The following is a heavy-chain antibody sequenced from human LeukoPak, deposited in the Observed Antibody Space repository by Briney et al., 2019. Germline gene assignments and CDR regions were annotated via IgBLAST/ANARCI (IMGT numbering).Heavy chain of an antibody. V-gene: IGHV4-59*13. J-gene: IGHJ3*02. D-gene: IGHD5-24*01. CDR3: ARSYPGMAYAFDI. CDR2: IYYSGST. Sequence: SETLSLTCTVSGGSISSYYWIWIRQPPGKGLEWIGYIYYSGSTNYNPSLKSRLNISVDTSKNQFPLRLSSVTTAATAVYYCARSYPGMAYAFDIWGQGTMVTVSS. CDR1: GGSISSYY.